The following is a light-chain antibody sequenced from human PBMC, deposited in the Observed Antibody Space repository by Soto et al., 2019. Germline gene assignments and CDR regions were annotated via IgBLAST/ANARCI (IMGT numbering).Light chain of an antibody. CDR3: QQYNNWPHIT. J-gene: IGKJ5*01. Sequence: EIVMTQSPGTLSVSPGERATLSCRASQSVRSKLAWYQQKPGQAPRLLIYNASTRATGIPARFSGSGSGTECTLTISSLQSEDFAVYYCQQYNNWPHITFGKGTHLEIK. CDR2: NAS. CDR1: QSVRSK. V-gene: IGKV3-15*01.